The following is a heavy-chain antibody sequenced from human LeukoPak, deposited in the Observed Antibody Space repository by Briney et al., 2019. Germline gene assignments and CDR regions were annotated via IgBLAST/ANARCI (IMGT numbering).Heavy chain of an antibody. Sequence: ASVKVPCKASGYTFTSYCMHWVRQAPGQGLEWMGIINPSGGSTSYAQKFQGRVTMTGDTSTSTVYMELSSLRSEDTAVYYCARDRRAALDYWGQGTLVTVSS. CDR3: ARDRRAALDY. V-gene: IGHV1-46*01. D-gene: IGHD2-15*01. J-gene: IGHJ4*02. CDR1: GYTFTSYC. CDR2: INPSGGST.